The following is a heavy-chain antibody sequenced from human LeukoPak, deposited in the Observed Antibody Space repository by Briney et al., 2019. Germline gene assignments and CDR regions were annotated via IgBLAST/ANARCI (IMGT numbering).Heavy chain of an antibody. J-gene: IGHJ3*02. CDR2: ISSSSSYI. CDR1: ALTFSSYS. D-gene: IGHD2-15*01. V-gene: IGHV3-21*01. CDR3: ARDSGYCSGGSCYSDAFDI. Sequence: GGSLRLSCAASALTFSSYSMNWVRQAPGKGLEWVSSISSSSSYIYYADSVRGRFTISRDNAKNSLHLQMNSLRAEDTAVYYCARDSGYCSGGSCYSDAFDIWGQGTMVTVSS.